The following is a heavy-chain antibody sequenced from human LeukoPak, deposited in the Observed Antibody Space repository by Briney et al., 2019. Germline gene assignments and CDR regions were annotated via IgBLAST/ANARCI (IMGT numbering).Heavy chain of an antibody. CDR1: GYTFTGYY. Sequence: ASVKVSCKASGYTFTGYYMHWVQQAPGQGLEWMGWISAYNGNTNYAQKLQGRVTMTTDTSTSTAYMELRSLRSDDTAVYYCARAHVLPYYFDYWGQGTLVTVSS. J-gene: IGHJ4*02. V-gene: IGHV1-18*04. CDR3: ARAHVLPYYFDY. D-gene: IGHD3-10*01. CDR2: ISAYNGNT.